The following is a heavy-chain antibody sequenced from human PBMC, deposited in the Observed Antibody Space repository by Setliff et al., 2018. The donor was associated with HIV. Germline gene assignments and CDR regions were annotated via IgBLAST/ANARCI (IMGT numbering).Heavy chain of an antibody. CDR3: ASTGYSSGWSFDY. J-gene: IGHJ4*02. Sequence: PSETLSLSCAASGFTFWSHSMLWVRQAPGKGLQWVAYISRGGDSIFYEDSVKGRFTISRDNARNSLYLQMNSLTVEDTAVYYCASTGYSSGWSFDYWGQGTLVTVSS. D-gene: IGHD6-19*01. CDR2: ISRGGDSI. V-gene: IGHV3-48*01. CDR1: GFTFWSHS.